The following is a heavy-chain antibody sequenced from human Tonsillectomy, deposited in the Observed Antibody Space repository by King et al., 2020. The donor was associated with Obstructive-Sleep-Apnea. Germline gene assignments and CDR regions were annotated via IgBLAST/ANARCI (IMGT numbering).Heavy chain of an antibody. CDR2: IYHSGST. D-gene: IGHD6-19*01. Sequence: VQLQESGPGLVKPSETLSLTCTVSGDSISSGYYWGWIRQFPGKGLEWIATIYHSGSTYYNPSLKSRVTISIDTSKNQFSLTMTSVTAADRAVYYCATGQWLTYFNSWGQGTLVTVSS. J-gene: IGHJ4*02. V-gene: IGHV4-38-2*02. CDR1: GDSISSGYY. CDR3: ATGQWLTYFNS.